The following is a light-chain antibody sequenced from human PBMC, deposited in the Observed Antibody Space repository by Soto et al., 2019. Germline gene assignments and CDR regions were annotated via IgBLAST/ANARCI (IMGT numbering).Light chain of an antibody. CDR3: RQRSTWPNT. Sequence: EVVMTQSPATLSLSPGERATLSCRASQSVGTYLAWYQQKPGQAPRLLIYDASNSVTGIPARFSGSGSGTDFTLTISSLESEDFAVYYCRQRSTWPNTFGQGTKLEIK. J-gene: IGKJ2*01. CDR1: QSVGTY. CDR2: DAS. V-gene: IGKV3-11*01.